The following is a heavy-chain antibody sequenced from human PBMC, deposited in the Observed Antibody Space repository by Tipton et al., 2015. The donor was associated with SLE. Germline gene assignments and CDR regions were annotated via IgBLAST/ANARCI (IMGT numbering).Heavy chain of an antibody. CDR2: IYTSGST. CDR1: GGSISSYY. V-gene: IGHV4-59*01. J-gene: IGHJ2*01. CDR3: ARDLYGAHWYFDL. D-gene: IGHD4-17*01. Sequence: TLSLTCTVSGGSISSYYWSWIRQPPGKGLEWIGYIYTSGSTNYNPSLKSRVTISVDTSKNQFSLKLSSVTAADTAVYYCARDLYGAHWYFDLWGRGTLVTVSS.